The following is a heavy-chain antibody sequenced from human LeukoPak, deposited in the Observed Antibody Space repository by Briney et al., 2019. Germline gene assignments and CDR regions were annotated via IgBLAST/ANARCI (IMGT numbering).Heavy chain of an antibody. CDR1: GFTFSNYA. Sequence: GGSLRLSCAASGFTFSNYAMRWVRQAPGKGLEWVSGISGSGDSTYYADSVKGRFTISRDNSKNTLYLQMNSLTDEDTAVYYCAKVRWDNSGWYYLDNWGQGTLVTVSS. V-gene: IGHV3-23*01. J-gene: IGHJ4*02. CDR2: ISGSGDST. CDR3: AKVRWDNSGWYYLDN. D-gene: IGHD6-19*01.